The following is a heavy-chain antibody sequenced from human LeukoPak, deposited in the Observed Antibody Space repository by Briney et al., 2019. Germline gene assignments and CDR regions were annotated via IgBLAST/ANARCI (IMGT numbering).Heavy chain of an antibody. CDR3: ARDSVVRGVIITTANYYYGMDV. CDR1: GFTFSSYW. V-gene: IGHV3-7*01. CDR2: MKQDGSEK. D-gene: IGHD3-10*01. Sequence: GGSLRLSCAASGFTFSSYWMSWVRQAPGKGLEWVANMKQDGSEKYYVDSVKGRFTISRDNAKNSLYLQMNSLRAEDTAVYYCARDSVVRGVIITTANYYYGMDVWGHGTTVTVSS. J-gene: IGHJ6*02.